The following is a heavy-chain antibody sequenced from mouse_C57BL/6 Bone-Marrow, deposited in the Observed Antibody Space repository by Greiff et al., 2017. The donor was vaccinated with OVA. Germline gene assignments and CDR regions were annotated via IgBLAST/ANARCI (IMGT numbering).Heavy chain of an antibody. V-gene: IGHV1-42*01. CDR2: INPSTGGT. CDR1: GYSFTGYY. J-gene: IGHJ2*01. D-gene: IGHD1-1*01. CDR3: ARERITTVGGDY. Sequence: EVKLMESGPELVKPGASVKISCKASGYSFTGYYMNWVKQSPEKSLEWIGEINPSTGGTTYNQKFKAKATLTVDKSSSTAYMQLKSLTSEDSAVYYCARERITTVGGDYWGQGTTLTVSS.